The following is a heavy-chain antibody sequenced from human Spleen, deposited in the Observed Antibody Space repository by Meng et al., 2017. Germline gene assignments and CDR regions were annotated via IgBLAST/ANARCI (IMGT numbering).Heavy chain of an antibody. V-gene: IGHV7-4-1*02. CDR2: INTNTGNP. Sequence: QVQLVQTGSELRKPGASVRVSCEASGYTFTDYTLNWVRQAPGQGLEWMGWINTNTGNPTYAQGFIGRFVFSLDTSLSTAYLQISNLEAEDTAVYYCARDLGDYQNLRFDPWGQGTLVTVSS. J-gene: IGHJ5*02. CDR3: ARDLGDYQNLRFDP. CDR1: GYTFTDYT. D-gene: IGHD1-14*01.